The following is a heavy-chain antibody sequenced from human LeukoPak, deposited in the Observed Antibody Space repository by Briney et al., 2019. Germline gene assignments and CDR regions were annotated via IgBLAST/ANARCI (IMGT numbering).Heavy chain of an antibody. V-gene: IGHV3-30-3*01. Sequence: GSLRLPCAASGFTFSSYVMQWVRQAPGEGLEWVAVISFDGSNKYYGDSLKGLFTISRDNSKNTLYLQMNSLIGEDMAIYYRARDFGWLSGFDYWGRGTLVSVSS. CDR1: GFTFSSYV. CDR2: ISFDGSNK. J-gene: IGHJ4*02. CDR3: ARDFGWLSGFDY. D-gene: IGHD3-9*01.